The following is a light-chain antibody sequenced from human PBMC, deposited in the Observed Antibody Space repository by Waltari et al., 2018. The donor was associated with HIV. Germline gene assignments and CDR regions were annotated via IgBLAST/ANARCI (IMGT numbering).Light chain of an antibody. V-gene: IGKV4-1*01. CDR3: QQYYSTPVT. J-gene: IGKJ4*01. CDR2: WAS. CDR1: QSLFNDLQNKNN. Sequence: DIVMTQSPDSQAVSLGGRATINCKSSQSLFNDLQNKNNLAWYQQKPGQPPRLLIYWASTRESGVPDRYSGSGSGTDFTLTISCLQAEDVAVYYCQQYYSTPVTFGGGTKVEIK.